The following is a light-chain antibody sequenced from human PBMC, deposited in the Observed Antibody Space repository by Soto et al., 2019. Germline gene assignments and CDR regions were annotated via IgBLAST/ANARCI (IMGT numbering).Light chain of an antibody. CDR2: DAS. V-gene: IGKV3-11*01. CDR3: QQRDNWALT. Sequence: EIVLTQTPATLSFSPCERATLSCRASQSVTTLASSQQKPGQSPRLLIYDASIRDTGIPARFSGSGSRTDFTLTISSLEPEDFAVFYCQQRDNWALTFGGGPRVDIK. CDR1: QSVTT. J-gene: IGKJ4*01.